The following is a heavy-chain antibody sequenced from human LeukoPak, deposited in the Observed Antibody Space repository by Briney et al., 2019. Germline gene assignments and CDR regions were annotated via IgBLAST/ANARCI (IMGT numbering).Heavy chain of an antibody. CDR2: IYYSGTS. V-gene: IGHV4-39*01. CDR1: GGSISSDKYY. CDR3: ARHVSANTGYFDY. D-gene: IGHD2-8*01. Sequence: SEILSLTCTVSGGSISSDKYYWGWIRQSPGKGLEWIGSIYYSGTSYYNPSLESRVGIFVDTSRDQFSLDLYSVTAADTALYYCARHVSANTGYFDYCGQGTLVTVSS. J-gene: IGHJ4*02.